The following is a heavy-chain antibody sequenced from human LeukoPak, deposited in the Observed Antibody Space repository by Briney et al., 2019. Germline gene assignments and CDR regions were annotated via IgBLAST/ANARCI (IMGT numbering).Heavy chain of an antibody. D-gene: IGHD3-9*01. J-gene: IGHJ4*02. Sequence: SVKVSCKASGGTFSSYAISWVRHAPGQGLEWMGRIIPILGIANYAQKLQGRVTITADKSTSTAYMELSSLRSEDTAVYYCARDQDPYYDILTGYYIWGQGTLVTVSS. CDR2: IIPILGIA. V-gene: IGHV1-69*04. CDR1: GGTFSSYA. CDR3: ARDQDPYYDILTGYYI.